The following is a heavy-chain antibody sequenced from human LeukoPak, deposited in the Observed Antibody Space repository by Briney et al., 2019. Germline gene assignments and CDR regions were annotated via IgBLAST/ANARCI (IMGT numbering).Heavy chain of an antibody. J-gene: IGHJ4*02. V-gene: IGHV1-46*01. CDR1: GYTFTSYY. Sequence: ASMKVSCKPSGYTFTSYYVSWVRQAPGQGLEWMGIINPSGGSTSYAQKLQGRVTMTRDTSTSTVYMELSSLRSEDTAVYYCAKDQRWESPHYLDSWGQGTLVTVSS. CDR2: INPSGGST. D-gene: IGHD1-26*01. CDR3: AKDQRWESPHYLDS.